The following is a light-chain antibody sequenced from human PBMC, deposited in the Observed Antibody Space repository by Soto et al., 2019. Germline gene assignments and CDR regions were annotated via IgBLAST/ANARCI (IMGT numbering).Light chain of an antibody. CDR3: QQYVNSPFT. V-gene: IGKV3-20*01. Sequence: EIVLTQSPGTLSLSPGERATLSCRASQTVTSSYLAWYQQKPGQGPRLLIFGASSRATGVPDRFSGSGSGTEFTLTISRLEPEDFAVYYCQQYVNSPFTFGHGTKVDIK. J-gene: IGKJ3*01. CDR1: QTVTSSY. CDR2: GAS.